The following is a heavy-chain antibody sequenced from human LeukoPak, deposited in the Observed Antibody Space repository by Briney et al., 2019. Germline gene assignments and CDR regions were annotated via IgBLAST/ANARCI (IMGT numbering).Heavy chain of an antibody. J-gene: IGHJ4*02. D-gene: IGHD3-10*01. CDR3: ARGGSGSYYKGGMGYYFDY. V-gene: IGHV6-1*01. Sequence: SQTLSLTCAISGDSVSSNSAAWNWISQSPSRGLEWLGRTYYRSKWYNDYAVSVKSRITINQDTSKNQFSLQLNSVTPEDTAGYYCARGGSGSYYKGGMGYYFDYWGQGTLVTVSS. CDR2: TYYRSKWYN. CDR1: GDSVSSNSAA.